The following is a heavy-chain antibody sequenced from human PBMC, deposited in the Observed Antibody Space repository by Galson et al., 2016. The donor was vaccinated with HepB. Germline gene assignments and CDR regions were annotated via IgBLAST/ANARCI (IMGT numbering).Heavy chain of an antibody. J-gene: IGHJ4*02. V-gene: IGHV4-39*01. D-gene: IGHD6-19*01. Sequence: ETLSLTCTVSGGSISSSSYYWGWIRQPPGQGLEWIGRISYSGSTYYHPSLKSRVTISVDTSKNQSSLKLSSVTAADTAVYYCARHKGIAVSGYAIDYWGQGTLVTVSS. CDR2: ISYSGST. CDR1: GGSISSSSYY. CDR3: ARHKGIAVSGYAIDY.